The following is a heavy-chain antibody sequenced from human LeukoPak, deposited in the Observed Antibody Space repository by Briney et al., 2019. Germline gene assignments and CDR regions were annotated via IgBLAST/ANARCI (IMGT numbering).Heavy chain of an antibody. CDR1: GFTFTGFY. J-gene: IGHJ5*02. CDR2: INPNSGGT. Sequence: ASVKVSYKASGFTFTGFYVHWVRQAPGQGLEWMGWINPNSGGTKYGQKFQGRVTMTRDTSISTAYMELSRLRSDDTAVYYCARDGFSGRFDPWGQGTLVTVSS. D-gene: IGHD3-10*01. V-gene: IGHV1-2*02. CDR3: ARDGFSGRFDP.